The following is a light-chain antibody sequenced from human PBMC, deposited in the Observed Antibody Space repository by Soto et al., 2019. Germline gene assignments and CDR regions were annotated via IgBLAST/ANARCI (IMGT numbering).Light chain of an antibody. CDR3: QQYTNWPPNT. Sequence: EILMTQSPDTLSVSPGESATLSCSCSQRVYSNLAWYQQRPGQAPRLLIYGASTRATGVPARFSGRGSGTEFTLTISSLQSEDFAVYYCQQYTNWPPNTFGQGTRLEI. CDR1: QRVYSN. J-gene: IGKJ5*01. V-gene: IGKV3-15*01. CDR2: GAS.